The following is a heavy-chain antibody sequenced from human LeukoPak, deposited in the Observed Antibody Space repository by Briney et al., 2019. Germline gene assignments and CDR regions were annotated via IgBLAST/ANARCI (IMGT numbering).Heavy chain of an antibody. CDR2: ISYDGSNK. D-gene: IGHD3-16*01. Sequence: GRSLRLSCAASGFTFSSYYVHWVRQAPGKGLERVAIISYDGSNKYYADSVKDRFTISRDNSKNTLFLQMNSLRAEDTAVYYCAKEYDSLYYFDYWGQGTLVTVSS. J-gene: IGHJ4*02. V-gene: IGHV3-30*18. CDR3: AKEYDSLYYFDY. CDR1: GFTFSSYY.